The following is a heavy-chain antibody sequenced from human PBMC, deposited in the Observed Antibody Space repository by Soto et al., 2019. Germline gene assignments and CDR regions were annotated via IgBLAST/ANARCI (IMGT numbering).Heavy chain of an antibody. V-gene: IGHV3-15*07. D-gene: IGHD3-3*02. CDR3: TTDNGIESYFDY. Sequence: EVQLVESGGGLVKPGGSLRLSCAASGFTFSNAWMNWVRQAPGKGLEWVGRIKSKTDGGTTDYAAPVKGRFTISRDDSKITLYLQMNSLKTEDIAVYYCTTDNGIESYFDYWGQGTLVTVSS. CDR2: IKSKTDGGTT. CDR1: GFTFSNAW. J-gene: IGHJ4*02.